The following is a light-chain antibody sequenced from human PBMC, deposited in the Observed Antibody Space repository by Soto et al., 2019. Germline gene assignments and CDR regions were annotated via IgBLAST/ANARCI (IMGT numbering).Light chain of an antibody. CDR2: SSS. Sequence: EIVLTQSPGTLSLSPGERAILSCRASQSLSSSFLAWYQQKPGQAPRLLIYSSSNRATGIPDRFSGGGSGTDFTLTISRLEPADFAVYYCQQYGTSPFTFGPGTKVDLK. CDR3: QQYGTSPFT. CDR1: QSLSSSF. V-gene: IGKV3-20*01. J-gene: IGKJ3*01.